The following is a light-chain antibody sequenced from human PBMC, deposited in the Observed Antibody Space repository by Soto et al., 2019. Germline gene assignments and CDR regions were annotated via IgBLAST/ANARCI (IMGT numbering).Light chain of an antibody. CDR1: ALPKQY. V-gene: IGLV3-25*02. CDR3: QSADSSGTYVV. CDR2: KDS. Sequence: SYELTQPPSVSVSPGQTARITCSGDALPKQYAYWYQQKPGQAPVLVIYKDSERPSGIPERFSGSSSGTTVTLTISGVQAXXEADYYCQSADSSGTYVVFGGGTKLTVL. J-gene: IGLJ2*01.